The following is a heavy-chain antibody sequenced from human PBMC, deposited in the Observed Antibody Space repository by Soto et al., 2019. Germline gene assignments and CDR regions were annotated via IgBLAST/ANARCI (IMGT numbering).Heavy chain of an antibody. CDR2: INAGNGNT. CDR3: ARGGGVLLWFGELLRIDGMDV. CDR1: GYTFTTYA. V-gene: IGHV1-3*01. J-gene: IGHJ6*02. D-gene: IGHD3-10*01. Sequence: QVQLVQSGAEVKKPGASVKVSCKASGYTFTTYAMHWVRQAPGQRLEWMGWINAGNGNTKYSQKFQGRVTITRDTSASTTYMELSSLRSEDTAVYYCARGGGVLLWFGELLRIDGMDVWGQGTTVTVSS.